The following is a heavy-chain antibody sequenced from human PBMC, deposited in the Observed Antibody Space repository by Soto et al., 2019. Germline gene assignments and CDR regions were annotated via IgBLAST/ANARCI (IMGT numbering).Heavy chain of an antibody. CDR1: GSTFSTYV. Sequence: PGGSLRLSCAASGSTFSTYVMHWVRQAPGKGLEWVALISEDGGKKYYADSVKGRFTISRDNSKDLLYLQMNSLRAEDTAVYYCAKPLVSGYADAFNMWGRGTMVTVSS. D-gene: IGHD3-3*01. CDR2: ISEDGGKK. CDR3: AKPLVSGYADAFNM. J-gene: IGHJ3*02. V-gene: IGHV3-30*18.